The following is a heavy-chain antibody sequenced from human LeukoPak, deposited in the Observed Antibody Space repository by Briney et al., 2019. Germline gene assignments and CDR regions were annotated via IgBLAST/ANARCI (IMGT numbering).Heavy chain of an antibody. CDR3: AELGITMIGGV. J-gene: IGHJ6*04. Sequence: GGSLRLSCAASEFTFSNYGIHWVRQAPGKGLEWVSFIRFDGTKKYYADSVKGRFTISRDNSKNTLYLQMNSLRAEDTAVYYCAELGITMIGGVWGKGTTVTISS. D-gene: IGHD3-10*02. V-gene: IGHV3-30*02. CDR1: EFTFSNYG. CDR2: IRFDGTKK.